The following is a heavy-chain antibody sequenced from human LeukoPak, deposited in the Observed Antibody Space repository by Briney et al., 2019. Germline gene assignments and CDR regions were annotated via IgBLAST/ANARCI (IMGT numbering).Heavy chain of an antibody. D-gene: IGHD6-13*01. Sequence: SVKVSCKASGGTFSSYAISWVRQAPGQGLEWMGGIIPIFGTANYAQKFQGRVTITADESTSTAYMELGSLRSEDTAVYYCARDIPRGAAGYNWFDPWGQGTLVTVSS. V-gene: IGHV1-69*13. CDR2: IIPIFGTA. CDR3: ARDIPRGAAGYNWFDP. J-gene: IGHJ5*02. CDR1: GGTFSSYA.